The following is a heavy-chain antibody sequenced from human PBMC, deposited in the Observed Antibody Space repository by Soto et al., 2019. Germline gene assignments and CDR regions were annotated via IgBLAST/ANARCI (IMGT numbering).Heavy chain of an antibody. CDR3: ARKAVPDF. CDR1: GFSFSKYA. CDR2: ITYDATNE. Sequence: GGSLRLSCAASGFSFSKYAMHWVRQAPGKGPEWVAVITYDATNEYYADPVKGRFTISRDNSNNTLSLHMSSLRLADTAVYYCARKAVPDFWGQGTLVTVSS. D-gene: IGHD6-19*01. J-gene: IGHJ4*02. V-gene: IGHV3-30-3*01.